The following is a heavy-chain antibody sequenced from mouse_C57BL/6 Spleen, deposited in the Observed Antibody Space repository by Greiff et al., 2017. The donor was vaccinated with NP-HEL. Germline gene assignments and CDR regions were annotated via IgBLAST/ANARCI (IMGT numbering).Heavy chain of an antibody. CDR2: ISDGGSYT. CDR3: ARDGPVITTFDY. J-gene: IGHJ2*01. V-gene: IGHV5-4*01. D-gene: IGHD1-1*01. CDR1: GFTFSSYA. Sequence: EVQLVESGGGLVKPGASLKLSCAASGFTFSSYAMSWVRQTPEKRLEWVATISDGGSYTYYPHNVKGRFTISRDNAKNKLYLQMSHLKSEDTSMYYCARDGPVITTFDYWGQGTTLTVSS.